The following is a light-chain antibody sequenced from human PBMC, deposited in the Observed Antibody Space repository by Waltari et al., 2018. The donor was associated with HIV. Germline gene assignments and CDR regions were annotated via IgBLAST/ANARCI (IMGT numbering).Light chain of an antibody. CDR2: EDN. CDR1: SGSTSSHY. V-gene: IGLV6-57*01. Sequence: FMLTQPHSVSQSPGLTVTISCTRTSGSTSSHYVQWYQQRPGSSPTTVIYEDNPRPSGVPERFSGSIDSSSNSASLTSSGLKTEDEADDYCQSYDSSNQGVFGGGTKLTVL. CDR3: QSYDSSNQGV. J-gene: IGLJ3*02.